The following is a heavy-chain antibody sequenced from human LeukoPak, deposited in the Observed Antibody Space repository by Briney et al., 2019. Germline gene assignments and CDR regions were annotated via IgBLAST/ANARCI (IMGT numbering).Heavy chain of an antibody. CDR2: IYPDDSDT. CDR1: GYSFKNYW. D-gene: IGHD2-2*01. Sequence: GESLKISCKGSGYSFKNYWIGWVRQMPGKGLEWMGIIYPDDSDTRYSPSFQGQVTVSADKSVSTAYLRWSSLKASDTAMYYCAIGGDSTTSCYRCFVYWGQGTLVTVSS. CDR3: AIGGDSTTSCYRCFVY. V-gene: IGHV5-51*01. J-gene: IGHJ4*02.